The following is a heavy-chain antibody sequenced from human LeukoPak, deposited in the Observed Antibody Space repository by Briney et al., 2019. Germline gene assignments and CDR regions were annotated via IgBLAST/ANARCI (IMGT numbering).Heavy chain of an antibody. CDR3: ARSPIITAPFDY. J-gene: IGHJ4*02. Sequence: SETLSLTCTVSGGSISSYYWSWIRQPPGKGLEWIGYIYYSGSTNYNPSLKSRVTISVDTSKNQFSLKLSSVTAADTAVYYCARSPIITAPFDYWGQGTLVTVSS. CDR2: IYYSGST. CDR1: GGSISSYY. D-gene: IGHD3-22*01. V-gene: IGHV4-59*01.